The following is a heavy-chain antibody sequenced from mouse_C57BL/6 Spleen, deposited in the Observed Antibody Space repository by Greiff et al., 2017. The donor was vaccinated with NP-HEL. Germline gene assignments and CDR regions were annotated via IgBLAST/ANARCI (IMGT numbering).Heavy chain of an antibody. D-gene: IGHD2-4*01. CDR3: ARSYDYGEGFAY. CDR1: GYTFTSYW. CDR2: IDPSDSET. V-gene: IGHV1-52*01. J-gene: IGHJ3*01. Sequence: QVQLQQPGAELVRPGSSVKLSCKASGYTFTSYWMHWVKQRPIQGLEWIGNIDPSDSETHYNQKFKDKATLTVDKSSSTADMQLSSLTSEDSAVYYCARSYDYGEGFAYWGQGTLVTVSA.